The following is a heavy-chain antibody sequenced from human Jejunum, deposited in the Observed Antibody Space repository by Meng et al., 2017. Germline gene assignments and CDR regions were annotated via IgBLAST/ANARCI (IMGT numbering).Heavy chain of an antibody. Sequence: QLQESGPGVVKPSETRSLTCTVSGGSLSGHYWSWIRQPPGKGLEWIGHIYYSGNTNYNPSLKSRVTLSLHTSENQFSLQLNSVTAADTAVYYRASAGSSGWNWYFGLWGRGTLVTVSS. CDR1: GGSLSGHY. V-gene: IGHV4-59*11. J-gene: IGHJ2*01. D-gene: IGHD6-19*01. CDR2: IYYSGNT. CDR3: ASAGSSGWNWYFGL.